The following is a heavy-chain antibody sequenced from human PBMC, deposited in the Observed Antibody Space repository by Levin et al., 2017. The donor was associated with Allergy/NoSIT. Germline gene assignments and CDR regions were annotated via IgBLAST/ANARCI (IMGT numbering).Heavy chain of an antibody. CDR1: GGSISSGGYS. V-gene: IGHV4-30-2*01. CDR3: ARGRQLVQLDY. J-gene: IGHJ4*02. D-gene: IGHD6-13*01. CDR2: IYHSGST. Sequence: SETLSLTCAVSGGSISSGGYSWSWIRQPPGTGLEWIGYIYHSGSTYYNPSLKSRVTIAVDRSKNQFSLKLSSVTAADTAVYYGARGRQLVQLDYWGQGTLVTVSS.